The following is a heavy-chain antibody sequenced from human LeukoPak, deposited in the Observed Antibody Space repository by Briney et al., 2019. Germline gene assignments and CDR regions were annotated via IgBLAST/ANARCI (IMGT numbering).Heavy chain of an antibody. CDR2: IYTSGST. J-gene: IGHJ4*02. CDR1: GGSISSGGYF. V-gene: IGHV4-61*02. D-gene: IGHD3-22*01. Sequence: PSETLSLTCTVSGGSISSGGYFWSWIRQPAGKGLEWIGRIYTSGSTNYNPSLKSRVTISVDTSKNQFSLKLSSVTAADTAVYYCASAEGYYYDSSGFYYWGQGTLVTVSS. CDR3: ASAEGYYYDSSGFYY.